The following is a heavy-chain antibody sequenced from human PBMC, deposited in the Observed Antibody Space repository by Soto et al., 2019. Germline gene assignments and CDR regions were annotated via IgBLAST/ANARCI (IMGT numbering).Heavy chain of an antibody. CDR3: ARVPGVQYYFDY. D-gene: IGHD2-8*01. J-gene: IGHJ4*02. CDR1: GFTFRNYA. V-gene: IGHV3-30-3*01. Sequence: QVQLVESGGSVVQPGRSLRLSCAASGFTFRNYAMDWVRQAPGKGLEWVAVISYDESDKYYADSVKGRFTISRDNSKNTLYLQMNSLRADDTAVYYCARVPGVQYYFDYWGLGTLVTVSS. CDR2: ISYDESDK.